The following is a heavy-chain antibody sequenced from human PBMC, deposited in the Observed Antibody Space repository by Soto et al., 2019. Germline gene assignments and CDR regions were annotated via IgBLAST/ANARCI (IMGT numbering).Heavy chain of an antibody. CDR2: ISSSSSYI. CDR3: ARGSIAAAGNRGTKTYGMDV. V-gene: IGHV3-21*01. J-gene: IGHJ6*02. CDR1: GFTFSSYS. D-gene: IGHD6-13*01. Sequence: GGSLRLSCAASGFTFSSYSMNWVRQAPGKGLEWVSSISSSSSYIYYADSVKGRFTISRDNAKNSLYLQMNSPRAEDTAVYYCARGSIAAAGNRGTKTYGMDVWGQGTTVTVSS.